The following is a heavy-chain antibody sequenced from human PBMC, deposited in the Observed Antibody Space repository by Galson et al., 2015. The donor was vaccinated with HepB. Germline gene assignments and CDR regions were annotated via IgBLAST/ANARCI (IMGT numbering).Heavy chain of an antibody. Sequence: SLRLSCAASGFTFSNYRMHWVRQAPGKGLEYVSVITANGDTTYYVNSVKGRFTTSRDNSKNTLYLQMGSLRAEDTAVYYCAREPALGDLDYWGQGTLVTVSS. J-gene: IGHJ4*02. CDR1: GFTFSNYR. CDR3: AREPALGDLDY. V-gene: IGHV3-64*01. CDR2: ITANGDTT.